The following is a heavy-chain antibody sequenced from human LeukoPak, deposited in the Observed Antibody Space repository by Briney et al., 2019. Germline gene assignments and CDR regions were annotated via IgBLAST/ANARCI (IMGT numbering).Heavy chain of an antibody. CDR2: IGAYNGDT. CDR1: GYTFTSFG. D-gene: IGHD2-15*01. V-gene: IGHV1-18*04. Sequence: GASVKVSCKPSGYTFTSFGISWVRQAPGQGLEWMGWIGAYNGDTNYAQKFQGRVTMTTDTSTSTAYTDLRSLRSDDTAVYYCTRDHCSGDNCPSFDYWGQGTLVTAPS. J-gene: IGHJ4*02. CDR3: TRDHCSGDNCPSFDY.